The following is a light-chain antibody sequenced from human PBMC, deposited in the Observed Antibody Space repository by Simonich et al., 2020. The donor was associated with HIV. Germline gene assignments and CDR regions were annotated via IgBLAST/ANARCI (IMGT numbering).Light chain of an antibody. CDR1: QSILYSSNNKNY. CDR3: QQYYGTPLT. J-gene: IGKJ4*01. CDR2: WAS. V-gene: IGKV4-1*01. Sequence: DIVMTQSPDSLAVSLGERATINCKSSQSILYSSNNKNYLAWYQKKPGQPPNLLIYWASTRESGVPDRFSGSGSGTDFTLTINSLQAEDVAVYYCQQYYGTPLTFGGGTKVEIK.